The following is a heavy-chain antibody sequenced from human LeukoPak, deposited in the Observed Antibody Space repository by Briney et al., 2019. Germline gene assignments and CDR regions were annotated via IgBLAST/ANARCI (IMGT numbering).Heavy chain of an antibody. CDR2: IIPILGIA. V-gene: IGHV1-69*04. D-gene: IGHD3-10*01. J-gene: IGHJ4*02. Sequence: GASVKVSCKASGGTFSSYAISWVRQAPGQGLGWMGRIIPILGIANYAQKFQGRVTITADKSTSTAYMELSSLRSEDTAVYYCASRYGSGSYVFDYWGQGTLVTVSS. CDR1: GGTFSSYA. CDR3: ASRYGSGSYVFDY.